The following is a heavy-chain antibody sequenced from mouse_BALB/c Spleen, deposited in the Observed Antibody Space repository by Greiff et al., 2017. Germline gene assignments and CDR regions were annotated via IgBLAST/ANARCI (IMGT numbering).Heavy chain of an antibody. CDR3: ASFITTVVDNYFDY. V-gene: IGHV3-2*02. D-gene: IGHD1-1*01. Sequence: VQLQQSGPGLVKPSQSLSLTCTVTGYSITSDYAWNWIRQFPGNKLEWMGYISYSGSTSYNPSLKSRISITRDTSKNQFFLQLNSVTTEDTATYYCASFITTVVDNYFDYWGQGTTLTVSS. CDR1: GYSITSDYA. J-gene: IGHJ2*01. CDR2: ISYSGST.